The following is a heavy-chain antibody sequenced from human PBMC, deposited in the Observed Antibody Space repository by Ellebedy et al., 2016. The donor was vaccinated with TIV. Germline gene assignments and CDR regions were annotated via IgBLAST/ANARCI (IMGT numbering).Heavy chain of an antibody. D-gene: IGHD6-19*01. J-gene: IGHJ4*02. CDR2: IWYDGSNK. CDR1: GFTFSGYG. V-gene: IGHV3-33*01. CDR3: ARSKLGSSGWSIDI. Sequence: GESLKISCAASGFTFSGYGMHWVRQAPGKGLGWVAVIWYDGSNKYYEDSVKGRFTISRDISRNTLYLQMNSLRAEDTAVYYCARSKLGSSGWSIDIWGQGTLVTVSS.